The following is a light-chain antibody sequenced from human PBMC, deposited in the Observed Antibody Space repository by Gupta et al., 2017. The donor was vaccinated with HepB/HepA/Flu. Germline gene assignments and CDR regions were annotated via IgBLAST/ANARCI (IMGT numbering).Light chain of an antibody. J-gene: IGKJ3*01. Sequence: QSPQLLIYLGSSRPSGVPDRFRGTGSGTDFTLFISRVEAEDVGIFYCSQARQSPFTFGRGTKLEIK. CDR2: LGS. CDR3: SQARQSPFT. V-gene: IGKV2-28*01.